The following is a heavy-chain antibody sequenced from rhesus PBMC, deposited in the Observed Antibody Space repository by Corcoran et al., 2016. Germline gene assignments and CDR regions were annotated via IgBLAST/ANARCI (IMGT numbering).Heavy chain of an antibody. J-gene: IGHJ6*01. CDR2: IYGGSGST. D-gene: IGHD6-43*01. Sequence: QVQLQESGPGLVKPSETLPLTCAVSGASISSNYWSWIRQPPGKRLEWIGYIYGGSGSTSDNPSLQRRVTISKATSKHQFSLKLSSVTAADTAVYYCARGAAANYGLDSWGQGVVVTVSS. CDR3: ARGAAANYGLDS. CDR1: GASISSNY. V-gene: IGHV4-147*01.